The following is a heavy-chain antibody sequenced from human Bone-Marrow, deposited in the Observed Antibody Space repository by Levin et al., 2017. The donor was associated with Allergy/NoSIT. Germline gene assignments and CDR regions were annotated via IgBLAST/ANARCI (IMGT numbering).Heavy chain of an antibody. CDR2: IIPIFGTA. CDR3: ARDLGPGSSRMWRYYYYGMDV. CDR1: GGTFSSYA. Sequence: SVKVSCKASGGTFSSYAISWVRQAPGQGLEWMGGIIPIFGTANYAQKFQGRVTITADESTSTAYMELSSLRSEDTAVYYCARDLGPGSSRMWRYYYYGMDVWGQGTTVTVSS. V-gene: IGHV1-69*13. D-gene: IGHD3-10*01. J-gene: IGHJ6*02.